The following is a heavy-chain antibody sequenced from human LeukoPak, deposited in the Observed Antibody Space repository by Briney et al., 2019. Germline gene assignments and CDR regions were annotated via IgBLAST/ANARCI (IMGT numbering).Heavy chain of an antibody. D-gene: IGHD2-15*01. CDR3: AKALGQYCSGGSCYFDY. V-gene: IGHV3-23*01. J-gene: IGHJ4*02. Sequence: GGSLRLSCAGSGFTFSSYAMSWVRQAPGKGLEWVSAISGSGGSTSYADSVKGRFTISRDNSKNTLYLQMNCLRAEDTAVYYCAKALGQYCSGGSCYFDYWGQGTLVTVSS. CDR1: GFTFSSYA. CDR2: ISGSGGST.